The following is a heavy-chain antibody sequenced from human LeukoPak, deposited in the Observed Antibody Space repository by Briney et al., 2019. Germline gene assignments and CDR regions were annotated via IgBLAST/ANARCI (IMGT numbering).Heavy chain of an antibody. D-gene: IGHD2-2*01. CDR3: TRGRRDCSSTSCYFEY. V-gene: IGHV5-51*01. CDR1: GSSFTSHW. J-gene: IGHJ4*02. CDR2: IYPGDSDT. Sequence: GASLKISCTGSGSSFTSHWIAWVRQLPGKGLEWMGIIYPGDSDTRYSPSFQGQVTISADKSISTAYLQWSSLKASDSAMYYCTRGRRDCSSTSCYFEYWGQGTLVTVSS.